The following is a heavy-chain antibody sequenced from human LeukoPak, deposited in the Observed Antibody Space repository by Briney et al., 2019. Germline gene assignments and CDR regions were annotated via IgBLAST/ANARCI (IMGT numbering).Heavy chain of an antibody. Sequence: SETLSLTCTVSGDSISRSSYFWAWIRQPPGKGLEWIGSGYSSGSTYYNPSLRSQITISVDTSKNQFSLKLTSVSAADTAMYYCTRDMEYPGAGFDLWGQGIPVTVSS. J-gene: IGHJ4*02. CDR3: TRDMEYPGAGFDL. D-gene: IGHD2/OR15-2a*01. V-gene: IGHV4-39*07. CDR2: GYSSGST. CDR1: GDSISRSSYF.